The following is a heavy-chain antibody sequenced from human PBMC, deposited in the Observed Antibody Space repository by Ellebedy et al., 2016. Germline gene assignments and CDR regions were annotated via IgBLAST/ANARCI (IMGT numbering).Heavy chain of an antibody. Sequence: GGSLRLSXAASGFALSSSWMHWVRQVPGKGLEWVSRVNRDGTYTSYADSVKGRFTMSRDNAKNTLYLQMNSLRAEDSAVYYCAKDRVFTIFGVFDSWGQGIRVTVSS. D-gene: IGHD3-3*01. V-gene: IGHV3-74*01. CDR1: GFALSSSW. J-gene: IGHJ4*02. CDR2: VNRDGTYT. CDR3: AKDRVFTIFGVFDS.